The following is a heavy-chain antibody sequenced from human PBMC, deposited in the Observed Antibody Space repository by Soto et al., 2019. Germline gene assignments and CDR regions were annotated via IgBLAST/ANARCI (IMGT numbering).Heavy chain of an antibody. Sequence: QVQLVQSGAEVKKPGASVKVSCKASGYTFASYAISWMRQAPGQGLEWMGWISAYNGNTNYAQKHPGRLPMPTDTSPRTAYLQLRSLRYYDPAVYYCARDPPPPDYWGQGTLVTVSS. CDR1: GYTFASYA. J-gene: IGHJ4*02. V-gene: IGHV1-18*01. CDR2: ISAYNGNT. CDR3: ARDPPPPDY.